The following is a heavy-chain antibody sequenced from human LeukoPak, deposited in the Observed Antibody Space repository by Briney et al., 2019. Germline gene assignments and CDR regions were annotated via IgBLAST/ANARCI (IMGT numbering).Heavy chain of an antibody. CDR1: GGSISSYY. J-gene: IGHJ4*02. V-gene: IGHV4-59*01. Sequence: SETLSLTCTVSGGSISSYYWSWIRQPSGKGLEWIGYIYYSGSTNYNPSLKSRVTISVDTSKNQFSLKLSSVTAADTAVYYCARGRQYSSGWYRHWGQGTLVTVSS. CDR3: ARGRQYSSGWYRH. CDR2: IYYSGST. D-gene: IGHD6-19*01.